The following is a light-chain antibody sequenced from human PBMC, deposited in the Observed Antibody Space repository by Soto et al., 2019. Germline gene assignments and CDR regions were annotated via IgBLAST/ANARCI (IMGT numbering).Light chain of an antibody. CDR1: QTITSGQ. J-gene: IGKJ2*01. CDR2: MIS. V-gene: IGKV3-20*01. Sequence: EIVQTQFPGTLSLSPGERATLSCRASQTITSGQLGWYQQKPGQAPRLLIYMISSRVTGVPDRFSGSGSGTDFTLTISGLEPEDFAIYYCQHDGSSFGQGTKVEI. CDR3: QHDGSS.